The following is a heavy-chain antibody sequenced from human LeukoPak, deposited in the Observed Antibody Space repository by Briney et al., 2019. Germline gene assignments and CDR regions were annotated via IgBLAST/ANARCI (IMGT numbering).Heavy chain of an antibody. V-gene: IGHV1-69*13. CDR1: GGTFSSYA. CDR2: IIPIFGTA. Sequence: ASVKVSCKASGGTFSSYAISWVRQAPGQGLEWMGGIIPIFGTANYTQKFQGRVTITADESTSTAYMELSSLRSEDTAVYYCARGEAAAGTFWGQGTLVTVSS. J-gene: IGHJ4*02. D-gene: IGHD6-13*01. CDR3: ARGEAAAGTF.